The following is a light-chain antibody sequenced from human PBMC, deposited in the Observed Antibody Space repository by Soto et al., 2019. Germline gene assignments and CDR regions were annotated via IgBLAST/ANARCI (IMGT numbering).Light chain of an antibody. CDR2: AAS. V-gene: IGKV1-39*01. CDR1: QNIDTY. Sequence: DIQMTQSPPSLSASVGDKVTITCRASQNIDTYLNWFQQKPGKAPRLIIFAASSVQNGFPSRFSGSGSGTDFILTITSLRPDDVGTYCCQQTFSIPFTFGPGNRLDIK. J-gene: IGKJ3*01. CDR3: QQTFSIPFT.